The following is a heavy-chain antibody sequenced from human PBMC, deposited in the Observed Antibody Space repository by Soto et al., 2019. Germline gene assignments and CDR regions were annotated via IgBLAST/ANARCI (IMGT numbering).Heavy chain of an antibody. J-gene: IGHJ6*02. Sequence: SETLSLTCTVSGVSVSSGSYFWSWIRQPPGKGLEWIGYIYYSGSTNYNSSLKSRVTISIDTSKNQFSLKLSSVTAADTAVYYCARGYGDYSPYIGYYYGMDVWGQGTTVTVSS. CDR3: ARGYGDYSPYIGYYYGMDV. CDR1: GVSVSSGSYF. D-gene: IGHD4-17*01. V-gene: IGHV4-61*01. CDR2: IYYSGST.